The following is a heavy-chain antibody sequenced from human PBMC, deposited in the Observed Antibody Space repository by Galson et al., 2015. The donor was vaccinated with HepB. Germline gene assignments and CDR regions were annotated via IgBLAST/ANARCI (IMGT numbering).Heavy chain of an antibody. Sequence: SLRLSCAASGFTFSSYEMNWVRQAPGKGLEWVSYISSSGSTIYYADSVKGRFTISRDNAKNSLYLQMNSLRAEDTAVYYCAREDTAMVNSGFYDYWGQGTLVTVSS. V-gene: IGHV3-48*03. CDR2: ISSSGSTI. CDR1: GFTFSSYE. CDR3: AREDTAMVNSGFYDY. J-gene: IGHJ4*02. D-gene: IGHD5-18*01.